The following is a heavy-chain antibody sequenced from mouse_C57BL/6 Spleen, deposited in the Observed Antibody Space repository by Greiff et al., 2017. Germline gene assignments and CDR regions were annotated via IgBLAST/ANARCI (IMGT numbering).Heavy chain of an antibody. J-gene: IGHJ3*01. CDR2: IYPGSGNT. V-gene: IGHV1-76*01. CDR1: GYTFTDYY. CDR3: ARTGSYSFAY. Sequence: VQLQQSGAELVRPGASVKLSCKASGYTFTDYYINWVKQRPGQGLEWIARIYPGSGNTYYNEKFKGKATLTAEKSSSTAYMQLSSLTSEDSAVYFCARTGSYSFAYWGQGTLVTVSA. D-gene: IGHD2-12*01.